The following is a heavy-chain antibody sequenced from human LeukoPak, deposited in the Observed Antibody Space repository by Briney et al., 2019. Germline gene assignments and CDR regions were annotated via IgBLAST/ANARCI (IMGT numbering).Heavy chain of an antibody. D-gene: IGHD3-10*01. V-gene: IGHV3-30*19. CDR3: AREHLSLRGFDY. CDR2: ISYDGSYK. CDR1: GFTFSSYG. J-gene: IGHJ4*02. Sequence: PGGSLRLSCAASGFTFSSYGMHWVRQAPGKGLEWVAFISYDGSYKYYADSVKGRFTISRDNSKNTLYLQMNSLRAEDTAVYYCAREHLSLRGFDYWGQGTLVTVSS.